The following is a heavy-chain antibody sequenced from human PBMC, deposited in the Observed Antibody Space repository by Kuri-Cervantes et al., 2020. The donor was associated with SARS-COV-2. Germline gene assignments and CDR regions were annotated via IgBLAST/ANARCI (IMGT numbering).Heavy chain of an antibody. Sequence: ETLSLTCAASGFTFSSYAMSWVRQAPGKGLEWVSAISGSGGSTYYADSVKGRFTISRDNSKNTLYLQMNSLRAEDTAVYYCARRNDFWSGAYFDYWGQGTLVTVSS. J-gene: IGHJ4*02. CDR2: ISGSGGST. CDR1: GFTFSSYA. D-gene: IGHD3-3*01. CDR3: ARRNDFWSGAYFDY. V-gene: IGHV3-23*01.